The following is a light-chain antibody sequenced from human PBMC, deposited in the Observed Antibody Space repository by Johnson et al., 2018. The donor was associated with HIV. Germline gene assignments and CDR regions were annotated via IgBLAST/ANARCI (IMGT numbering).Light chain of an antibody. Sequence: QSVLTQPPSVSAAPGQKVTISCSGSSSNIGNNYVSWYQPLPGTAPKLLIYDNNKRPSGIPDRFSASKSGTSATLAITGLPPGDEADYYCGTWDSSLSAGVCGTGTKVTVL. CDR3: GTWDSSLSAGV. CDR1: SSNIGNNY. V-gene: IGLV1-51*01. CDR2: DNN. J-gene: IGLJ1*01.